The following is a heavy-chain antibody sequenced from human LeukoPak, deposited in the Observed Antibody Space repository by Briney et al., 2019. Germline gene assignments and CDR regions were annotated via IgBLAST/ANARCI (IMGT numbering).Heavy chain of an antibody. CDR1: GGTFSSYA. CDR2: IIPIFGTA. J-gene: IGHJ5*02. V-gene: IGHV1-69*05. CDR3: ARAPTTITPANLFDP. Sequence: ASVKVSCKASGGTFSSYAISWVRQAPGQGLEWMGGIIPIFGTANYAQKFQGRVTITTDESTSTAYMELSSLRSEDTAVYYCARAPTTITPANLFDPWGQGTLVTVSS. D-gene: IGHD1-1*01.